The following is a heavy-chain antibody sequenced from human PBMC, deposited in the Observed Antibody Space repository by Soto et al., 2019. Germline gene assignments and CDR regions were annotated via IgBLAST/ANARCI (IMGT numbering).Heavy chain of an antibody. D-gene: IGHD2-2*02. J-gene: IGHJ5*02. Sequence: PSETLSLTCTVSGDSISSYYWSWIRQPPGKGLEWIGYIHYSGRTNYNPSLKSRVTISVDTSKNQFSLKLSSVTAADTAVYYCARGYCSSTSCYIWDNWFDPWGQGTLVT. CDR3: ARGYCSSTSCYIWDNWFDP. V-gene: IGHV4-59*01. CDR1: GDSISSYY. CDR2: IHYSGRT.